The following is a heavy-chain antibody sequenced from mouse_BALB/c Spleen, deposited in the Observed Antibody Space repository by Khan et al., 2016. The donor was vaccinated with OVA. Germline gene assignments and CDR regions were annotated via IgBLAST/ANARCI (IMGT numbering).Heavy chain of an antibody. J-gene: IGHJ3*01. CDR3: TREGGGSRFAY. V-gene: IGHV1S137*01. CDR2: INTYYGDV. CDR1: GYTFTDFT. Sequence: QVQLKESGAELVRPGVSVKISCKGSGYTFTDFTMHWVKQSHAKSLEWIGVINTYYGDVTYNQKFKGKATMTVDKSSSTAYMELARLTSEDAAIYYCTREGGGSRFAYWGQGTLVTVSA.